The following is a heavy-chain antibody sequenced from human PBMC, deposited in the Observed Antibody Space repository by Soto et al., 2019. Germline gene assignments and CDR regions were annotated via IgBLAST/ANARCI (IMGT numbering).Heavy chain of an antibody. CDR2: THSDGSRT. V-gene: IGHV3-74*03. Sequence: EVQLVESGGGLVQPGGSLRLSCVASDFTFSSYWMHWVRQVPGQGLVCVSRTHSDGSRTTYADSVKGRFTISRDNAKNTLYLQMASLRVEDTALYYCARGDVGAFDPWGQGTMGTASS. D-gene: IGHD1-26*01. J-gene: IGHJ3*01. CDR3: ARGDVGAFDP. CDR1: DFTFSSYW.